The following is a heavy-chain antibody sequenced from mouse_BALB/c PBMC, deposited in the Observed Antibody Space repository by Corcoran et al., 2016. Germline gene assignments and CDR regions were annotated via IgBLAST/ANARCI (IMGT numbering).Heavy chain of an antibody. V-gene: IGHV14-3*02. J-gene: IGHJ3*01. CDR2: IDPANGNT. Sequence: EVQLQQSGAELVKPGASVKLSCTASGFNIKDTDMHWVKQRPEQGLEWIGRIDPANGNTKYDPKFQGKATITADTSSNTAYLQLSSLTSEDTAVYYCARSGTAAYWGQGTLVTVSA. D-gene: IGHD3-3*01. CDR3: ARSGTAAY. CDR1: GFNIKDTD.